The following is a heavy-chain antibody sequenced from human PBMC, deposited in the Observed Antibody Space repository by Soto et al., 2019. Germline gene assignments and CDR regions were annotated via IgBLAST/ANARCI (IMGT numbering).Heavy chain of an antibody. V-gene: IGHV4-31*03. Sequence: QVQLQESGPGLVKPSQTLSLTCNVSGVSISTGDCYWSWIRQHPGKGLAWIGYIYNSGSPYYTPSLRGRVTLSVDTSKNQFSLRLSSVTAADTAVYFCACRVTRPRGFFHRWGQGTLVTVSS. CDR2: IYNSGSP. CDR3: ACRVTRPRGFFHR. J-gene: IGHJ1*01. D-gene: IGHD2-21*02. CDR1: GVSISTGDCY.